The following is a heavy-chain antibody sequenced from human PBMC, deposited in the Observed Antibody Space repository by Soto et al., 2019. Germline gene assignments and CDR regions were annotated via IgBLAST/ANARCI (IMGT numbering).Heavy chain of an antibody. V-gene: IGHV3-23*01. CDR2: ISGSGGST. J-gene: IGHJ4*02. CDR3: AKDEPGRAAAHTSRGHY. Sequence: EVQLLESGGGLVQPGGSLRLSCAASGFTFSSYAMSWVRQAPGKGLEWVSAISGSGGSTYYADSVKGRCTISRDNSKNTLYLQMTRPRAEDTAVYYCAKDEPGRAAAHTSRGHYWGQRTLVTVSS. D-gene: IGHD6-13*01. CDR1: GFTFSSYA.